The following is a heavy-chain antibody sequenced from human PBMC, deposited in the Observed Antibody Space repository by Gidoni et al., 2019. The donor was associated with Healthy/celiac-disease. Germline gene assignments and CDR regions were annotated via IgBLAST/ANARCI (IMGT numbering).Heavy chain of an antibody. CDR3: ARYGFLEWLLTSNAFDI. CDR2: INSDGSST. D-gene: IGHD3-3*01. Sequence: EVQLVESGGGLVQPGGCMRLPCAASGFTFSSYWMHWVCQAPGTGLVWVSRINSDGSSTSYADSVKGRITISRDNAKNTLYLQMNSMRAEDTAVYYCARYGFLEWLLTSNAFDIWGQGTMVTVSS. CDR1: GFTFSSYW. V-gene: IGHV3-74*01. J-gene: IGHJ3*02.